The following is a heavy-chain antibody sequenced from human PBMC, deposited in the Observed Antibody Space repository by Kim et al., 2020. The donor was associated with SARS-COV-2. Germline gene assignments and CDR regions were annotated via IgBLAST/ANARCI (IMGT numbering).Heavy chain of an antibody. J-gene: IGHJ5*02. CDR2: ISSSGSAI. CDR3: VRMRQLLNSWLDP. CDR1: GFTFSDFN. Sequence: GGSLRLSCVASGFTFSDFNMHWVRQAPGKGLEWISYISSSGSAIYYADSVKGRFTISRDNAGNSLYLQMNSLRDGDTAVYYCVRMRQLLNSWLDPWGQGTLVTVSS. D-gene: IGHD6-6*01. V-gene: IGHV3-48*02.